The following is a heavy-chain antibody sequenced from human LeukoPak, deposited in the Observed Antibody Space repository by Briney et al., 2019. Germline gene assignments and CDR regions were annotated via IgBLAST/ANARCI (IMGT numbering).Heavy chain of an antibody. CDR2: ISSGGSTI. CDR1: GVTFSTYE. D-gene: IGHD3-9*01. Sequence: GGSLRLSCAASGVTFSTYEMNWVRQAPGKGLEWVSYISSGGSTIYYADSVKGRFTVSRDNAKNSLYLQMNSLRAEGTAVYYCTRAWFYWGQGTLVTVSS. V-gene: IGHV3-48*03. J-gene: IGHJ4*02. CDR3: TRAWFY.